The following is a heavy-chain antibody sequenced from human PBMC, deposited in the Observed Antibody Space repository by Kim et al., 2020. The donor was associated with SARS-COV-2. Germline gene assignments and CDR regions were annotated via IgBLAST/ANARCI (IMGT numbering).Heavy chain of an antibody. D-gene: IGHD6-6*01. J-gene: IGHJ5*02. CDR3: ASLIAARRWFDP. Sequence: AESVKGRLTISRDNAKHSLYLQMNSLGAEDTAVYYCASLIAARRWFDPWGQGTLVTVSS. V-gene: IGHV3-11*04.